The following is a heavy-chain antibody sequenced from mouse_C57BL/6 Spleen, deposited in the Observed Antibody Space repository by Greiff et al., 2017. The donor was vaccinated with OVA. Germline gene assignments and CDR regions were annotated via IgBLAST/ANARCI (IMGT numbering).Heavy chain of an antibody. Sequence: QVQLQQPGAELVMPGASVKLSCKASGYTFTSYWMHWVKQRPGQGLEWIGEIDPSDSYTNYNQKFKGKSTLTVDKSSSTAYMQLSSLTSEDSAVYYCARMDYSNSQFAYWGQGTLGTVSA. CDR1: GYTFTSYW. V-gene: IGHV1-69*01. D-gene: IGHD2-5*01. J-gene: IGHJ3*01. CDR3: ARMDYSNSQFAY. CDR2: IDPSDSYT.